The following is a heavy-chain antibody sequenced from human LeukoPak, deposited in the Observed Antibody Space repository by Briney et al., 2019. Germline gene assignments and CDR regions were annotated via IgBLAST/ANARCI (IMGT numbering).Heavy chain of an antibody. CDR2: FDPEDDET. J-gene: IGHJ4*02. Sequence: ASVKVSCKVSGYPLTELSIHWVRQGPGKGLEGMGGFDPEDDETIYAQKFQGRVTMTEDTSTDTAYMELSSLRSEDTAVYYCTTTEYSSGYRDFWGQGTLVTVSS. CDR3: TTTEYSSGYRDF. D-gene: IGHD5-18*01. V-gene: IGHV1-24*01. CDR1: GYPLTELS.